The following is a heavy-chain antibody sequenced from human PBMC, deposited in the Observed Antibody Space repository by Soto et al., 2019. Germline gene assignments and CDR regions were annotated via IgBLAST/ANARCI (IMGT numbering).Heavy chain of an antibody. V-gene: IGHV1-69*01. J-gene: IGHJ4*02. D-gene: IGHD3-22*01. CDR3: ARDSYYDSSGYSVFDY. Sequence: QVQLVQSGAEVKKPGSSVKVSCKASGGTFSSYAISWVRQAPGQGLEWMGGIIPIFGTANYAQQCQGRVTITADESKSTAYMELSSLRSEDTAVYYCARDSYYDSSGYSVFDYWGQGTLVTVSS. CDR1: GGTFSSYA. CDR2: IIPIFGTA.